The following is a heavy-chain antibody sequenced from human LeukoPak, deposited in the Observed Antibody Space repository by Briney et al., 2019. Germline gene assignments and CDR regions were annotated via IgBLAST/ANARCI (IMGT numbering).Heavy chain of an antibody. V-gene: IGHV4-61*02. CDR2: IYTSGST. CDR1: GGSISSGSYY. Sequence: PSETLSLTCTVSGGSISSGSYYWSWIRQPAGKGLEWIGRIYTSGSTNYNPSLKSRVTISVDTSKNQFSLKLSSVTAADTAVYYCAREGLNDAFDIWGQGTMVTVSS. CDR3: AREGLNDAFDI. J-gene: IGHJ3*02.